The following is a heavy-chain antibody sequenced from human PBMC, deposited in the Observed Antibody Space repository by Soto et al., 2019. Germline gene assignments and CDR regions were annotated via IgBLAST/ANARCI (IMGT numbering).Heavy chain of an antibody. Sequence: PSETLSLTCAVYGGSFSGYYWSWIRQPPGKGLEWIGEINHSGSTNYNPSLKSRVTISVDTSKNQFSLKLSSVTAADTAVYYCARGRVRVKYSYGYCWFDPWGQGTLVTVSS. CDR3: ARGRVRVKYSYGYCWFDP. CDR2: INHSGST. CDR1: GGSFSGYY. D-gene: IGHD5-18*01. J-gene: IGHJ5*02. V-gene: IGHV4-34*01.